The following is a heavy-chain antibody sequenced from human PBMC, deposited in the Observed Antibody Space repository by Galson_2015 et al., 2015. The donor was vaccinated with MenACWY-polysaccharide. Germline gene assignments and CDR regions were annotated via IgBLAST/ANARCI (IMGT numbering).Heavy chain of an antibody. CDR1: GYNFPKYP. V-gene: IGHV1-3*01. J-gene: IGHJ4*02. D-gene: IGHD3/OR15-3a*01. CDR3: ARGTGADH. CDR2: INAGSDDT. Sequence: SVKVSCKASGYNFPKYPMHWVRQAPGQGLEWMGCINAGSDDTEYSQNFQGRVTITRDTSANTAYVELSSLTSEDTAVYFCARGTGADHWGQGTLVTVSS.